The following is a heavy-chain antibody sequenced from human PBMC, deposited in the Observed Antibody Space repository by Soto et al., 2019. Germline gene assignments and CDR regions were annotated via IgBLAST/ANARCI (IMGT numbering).Heavy chain of an antibody. V-gene: IGHV1-18*01. D-gene: IGHD3-3*01. Sequence: QVQLVQSGAEVKKPGASVKVSCKASGYTFTSYGISWVRQAPGQGLEWMGWISAYNGNTNYAQKLQGRVTITTVTSTTTAYMALRRLRSDDTAVYYCAREHYDFWSGHGWFDPWGQGSLVTVSS. CDR3: AREHYDFWSGHGWFDP. J-gene: IGHJ5*02. CDR2: ISAYNGNT. CDR1: GYTFTSYG.